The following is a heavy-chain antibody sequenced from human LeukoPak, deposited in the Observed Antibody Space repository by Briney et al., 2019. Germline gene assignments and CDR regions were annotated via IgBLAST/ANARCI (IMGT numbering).Heavy chain of an antibody. J-gene: IGHJ4*02. V-gene: IGHV3-30*02. D-gene: IGHD1-26*01. CDR1: GFIFSSYG. Sequence: GGSLRLSCAASGFIFSSYGMHWVRQAPGKGLEWVAFIRYDGSNKYYADSVKGRFTISRDNSKNTLYLQMNSLRAENTAVYYCAKDRSGSYSQGLDYWGQGTLVTVSS. CDR2: IRYDGSNK. CDR3: AKDRSGSYSQGLDY.